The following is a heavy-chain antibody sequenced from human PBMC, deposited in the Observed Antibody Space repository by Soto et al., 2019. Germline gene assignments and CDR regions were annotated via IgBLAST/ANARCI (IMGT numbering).Heavy chain of an antibody. V-gene: IGHV3-23*01. J-gene: IGHJ4*02. D-gene: IGHD3-16*02. CDR3: VKASTYEYVWGSYRYYFDS. CDR1: GLTFSSYA. Sequence: HPGGSLRLSCAASGLTFSSYAMSWVRQAPGKGLEWVSAISGSGGSTYYADSVKGRFTISRDNSENTLSLQMNSLRAEDTAILYCVKASTYEYVWGSYRYYFDSWGQGTVVTVSS. CDR2: ISGSGGST.